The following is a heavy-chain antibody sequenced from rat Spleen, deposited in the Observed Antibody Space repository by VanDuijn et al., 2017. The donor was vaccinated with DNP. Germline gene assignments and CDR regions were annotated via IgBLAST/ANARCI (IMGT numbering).Heavy chain of an antibody. D-gene: IGHD1-4*01. Sequence: EVQVVESGGGLVQPGRSLKLSCAASGFTLSDYYMAWVRQAPTKGLEWVAYISYDVGNTYYRDSVKGRFTISRDNAKSTLYLQMNSLRSEDMATYYCARHVLPLRVWDYWGQGVMVTVSS. V-gene: IGHV5-22*01. CDR2: ISYDVGNT. CDR3: ARHVLPLRVWDY. J-gene: IGHJ2*01. CDR1: GFTLSDYY.